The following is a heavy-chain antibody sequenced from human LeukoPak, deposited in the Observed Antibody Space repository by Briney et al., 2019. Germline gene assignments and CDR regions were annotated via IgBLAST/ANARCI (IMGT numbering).Heavy chain of an antibody. J-gene: IGHJ1*01. CDR3: ARSHQDSIFAQH. CDR2: INPNSGAT. D-gene: IGHD3-3*02. Sequence: ASVKVSCKASGYTFTGYYMHWVRQAPGQGLEWMGWINPNSGATKSARNFQGRVTMTRDTSITTAYMELSSLTSDDTAFYYCARSHQDSIFAQHWGQGTLVTVSS. CDR1: GYTFTGYY. V-gene: IGHV1-2*07.